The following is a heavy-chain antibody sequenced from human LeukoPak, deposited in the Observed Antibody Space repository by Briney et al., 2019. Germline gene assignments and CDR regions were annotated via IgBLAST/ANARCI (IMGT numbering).Heavy chain of an antibody. J-gene: IGHJ4*02. CDR3: ASRSNYGDPETFDY. D-gene: IGHD4-17*01. Sequence: GGSLRLSCAASGFTVSSNYVSWVRQAPGKGLEWVSVIYSGGSTYYADSVKGRFTISRDNSKNTLYLQMNSLRAEDTAVYYCASRSNYGDPETFDYWGQGTLVTVSS. CDR2: IYSGGST. CDR1: GFTVSSNY. V-gene: IGHV3-53*01.